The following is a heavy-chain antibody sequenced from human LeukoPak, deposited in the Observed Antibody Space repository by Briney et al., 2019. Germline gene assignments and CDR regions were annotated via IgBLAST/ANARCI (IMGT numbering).Heavy chain of an antibody. J-gene: IGHJ4*02. CDR3: AKFRGPYYYGSGSTCFDY. V-gene: IGHV3-23*01. CDR1: GFTFSSYG. Sequence: GGSLRLSCAASGFTFSSYGMSWVRQAPGKGLEWVSAISGSGGSAYYADSVKGRFTISRDNSKNTLYLQMNSLRAEDTAVYYCAKFRGPYYYGSGSTCFDYWGQGTLVTVSS. CDR2: ISGSGGSA. D-gene: IGHD3-10*01.